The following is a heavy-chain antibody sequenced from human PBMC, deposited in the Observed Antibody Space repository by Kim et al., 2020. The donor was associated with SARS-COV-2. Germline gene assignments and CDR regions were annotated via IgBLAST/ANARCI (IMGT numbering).Heavy chain of an antibody. Sequence: GGSLRLSCAASGFTFSSYAMHWVRQAPGKGLEYVSAISSNGGSTYYANSVKGRFTISRDNSKNTLYLQMGSLRAEDMAVYYCARGPETFTMVRGDNRYYYYGMDVWGQGTTVTVSS. CDR1: GFTFSSYA. D-gene: IGHD3-10*01. J-gene: IGHJ6*02. V-gene: IGHV3-64*01. CDR2: ISSNGGST. CDR3: ARGPETFTMVRGDNRYYYYGMDV.